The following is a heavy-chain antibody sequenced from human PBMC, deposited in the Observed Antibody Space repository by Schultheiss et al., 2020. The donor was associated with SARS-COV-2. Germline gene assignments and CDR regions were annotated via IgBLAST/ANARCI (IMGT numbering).Heavy chain of an antibody. CDR2: ISSNGGST. D-gene: IGHD6-13*01. CDR1: GFTFSSYG. CDR3: AREELEAFDY. J-gene: IGHJ4*02. V-gene: IGHV3-64*04. Sequence: GGSLRLSCAASGFTFSSYGMHWVRQAPGKGLEYVSAISSNGGSTYYADSVKGRFTISRDNAKNSLYLQMNSLRAEDTAVYYCAREELEAFDYWGQGTLVTVSS.